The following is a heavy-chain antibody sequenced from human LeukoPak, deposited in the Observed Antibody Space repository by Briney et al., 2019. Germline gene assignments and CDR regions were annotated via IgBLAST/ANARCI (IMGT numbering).Heavy chain of an antibody. CDR1: GYSFTSYW. Sequence: GESLKISCKGSGYSFTSYWIGWVRQMPGKGLEWMGIMYPGDSDTRYSPSFQGQVTISADKSISTAYLQWSSLKASDTAMYYCASTRTGDLNLIDYWGQGTLVTVSS. V-gene: IGHV5-51*01. CDR3: ASTRTGDLNLIDY. J-gene: IGHJ4*02. CDR2: MYPGDSDT. D-gene: IGHD7-27*01.